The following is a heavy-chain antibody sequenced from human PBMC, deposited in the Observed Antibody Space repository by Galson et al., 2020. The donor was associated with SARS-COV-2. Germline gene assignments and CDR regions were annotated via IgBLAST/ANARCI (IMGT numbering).Heavy chain of an antibody. CDR1: GYKVTELS. J-gene: IGHJ3*02. CDR2: FDPEDGET. Sequence: ASVKVSCKVSGYKVTELSMHWVRQARGKGLEWMGRFDPEDGETIYAQNFQGRATMTEDTPTNTAYMELSSLRSEDTAVYYCAIGGREMQDAFDIWGQGTMVTVSS. V-gene: IGHV1-24*01. CDR3: AIGGREMQDAFDI. D-gene: IGHD3-16*01.